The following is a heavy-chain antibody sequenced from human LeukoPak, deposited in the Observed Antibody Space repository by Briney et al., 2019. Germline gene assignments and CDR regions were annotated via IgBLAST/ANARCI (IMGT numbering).Heavy chain of an antibody. CDR2: IYPGDSDT. Sequence: GESLKISCKGSGYSFTSYWIGWVRQMPGKGLEWMGIIYPGDSDTRYSASFQGQVTMSADNSIRPAYLQSSRLKASDTALYYCARAPGYSSTNWFDPWGEGTLVTVSS. D-gene: IGHD6-13*01. V-gene: IGHV5-51*01. CDR3: ARAPGYSSTNWFDP. J-gene: IGHJ5*02. CDR1: GYSFTSYW.